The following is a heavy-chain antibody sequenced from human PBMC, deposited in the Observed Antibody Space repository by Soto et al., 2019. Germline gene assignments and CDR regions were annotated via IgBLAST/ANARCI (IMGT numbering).Heavy chain of an antibody. Sequence: QVQLQESGPGLVKPSQTLSLTCTVSGGSISSGDYYWSWIRQPPGKGLEWIGYIYYSGSTYYNPSLKSRVTISVDTSKNQFSLKLSSVTAADTAVYYCARGGRYYDSSGYHYPYYYYYGMDVWGQGTTVTVSS. CDR3: ARGGRYYDSSGYHYPYYYYYGMDV. CDR2: IYYSGST. D-gene: IGHD3-22*01. V-gene: IGHV4-30-4*01. J-gene: IGHJ6*02. CDR1: GGSISSGDYY.